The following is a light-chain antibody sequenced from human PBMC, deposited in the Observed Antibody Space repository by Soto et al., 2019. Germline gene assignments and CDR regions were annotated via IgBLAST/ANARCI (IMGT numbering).Light chain of an antibody. J-gene: IGKJ2*01. Sequence: DIQMNQSPSTRSASVGDRVTITCRASQSVSSWLAWYQQKPGKAPKLLIYKASSLETGVPSRFSGSGSGAEFTLTISNLQPDDFATYYCQQYNSYSPYTFGQGTRLEIK. CDR2: KAS. V-gene: IGKV1-5*03. CDR3: QQYNSYSPYT. CDR1: QSVSSW.